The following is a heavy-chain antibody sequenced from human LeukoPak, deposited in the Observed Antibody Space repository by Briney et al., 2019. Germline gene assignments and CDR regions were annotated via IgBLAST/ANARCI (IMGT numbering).Heavy chain of an antibody. Sequence: SETLSLTCTVSGGSIRSGGYYWSWIRQHPGKGLEWIGYIYYSGSTYYNPSLKSRLTISADTSKNQFSLTLNSVTAADTAVYYCARAAVLRGVRHFDLWGRGTLVTVSS. D-gene: IGHD3-10*01. J-gene: IGHJ2*01. V-gene: IGHV4-31*03. CDR3: ARAAVLRGVRHFDL. CDR2: IYYSGST. CDR1: GGSIRSGGYY.